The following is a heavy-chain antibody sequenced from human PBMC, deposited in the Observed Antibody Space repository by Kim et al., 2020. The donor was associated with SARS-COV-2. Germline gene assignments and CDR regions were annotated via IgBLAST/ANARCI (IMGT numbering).Heavy chain of an antibody. J-gene: IGHJ4*02. Sequence: YNGNTNYAQKLQGRVTMTTDTSTSTAYMELRSLRSDDTAVYYCASASFDYWGQGTLVTVSS. CDR2: YNGNT. CDR3: ASASFDY. V-gene: IGHV1-18*01.